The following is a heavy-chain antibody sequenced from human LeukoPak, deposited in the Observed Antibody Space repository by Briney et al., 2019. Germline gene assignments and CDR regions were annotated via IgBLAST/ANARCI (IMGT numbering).Heavy chain of an antibody. D-gene: IGHD5-24*01. CDR2: INHSGST. V-gene: IGHV4-34*01. Sequence: SETLSLTCAVYGGSFSGYYWSWIRQPPGKGLEWIGEINHSGSTNYNPSLKSRVTISVDTSKNQFSLKLSSVTAADTAVYYCARLMGPVEMATISFDYWGQGTLVTVSS. CDR3: ARLMGPVEMATISFDY. J-gene: IGHJ4*02. CDR1: GGSFSGYY.